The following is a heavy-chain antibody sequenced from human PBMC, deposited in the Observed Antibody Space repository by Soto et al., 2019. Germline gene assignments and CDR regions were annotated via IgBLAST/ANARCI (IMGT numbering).Heavy chain of an antibody. V-gene: IGHV4-4*07. CDR2: INTYGST. CDR3: ARDLLLLRYFDWISHD. CDR1: GGSISDYY. D-gene: IGHD3-9*01. Sequence: SETLSLTCTVSGGSISDYYWSWIRQPAGKGLEWIGRINTYGSTNYNPSLQSRVTMSVDTSKNQFSLRLTSVTAADTAVYYCARDLLLLRYFDWISHDWGQGTLVTVSS. J-gene: IGHJ4*02.